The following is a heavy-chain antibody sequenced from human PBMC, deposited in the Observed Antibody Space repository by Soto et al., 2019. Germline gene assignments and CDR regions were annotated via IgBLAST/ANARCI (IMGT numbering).Heavy chain of an antibody. CDR2: ISYDGSNK. CDR1: GFTFSSYA. Sequence: QVQLVESGGGVVQPGRSLRLSCAASGFTFSSYAMHWVRQAPGKGLEWVAVISYDGSNKYYADSVKGRFTISRDNSKNTLYLQMNSLRAADTAVYYCARVIGAAAIDYWGQGTLVTVSS. CDR3: ARVIGAAAIDY. D-gene: IGHD2-15*01. V-gene: IGHV3-30-3*01. J-gene: IGHJ4*02.